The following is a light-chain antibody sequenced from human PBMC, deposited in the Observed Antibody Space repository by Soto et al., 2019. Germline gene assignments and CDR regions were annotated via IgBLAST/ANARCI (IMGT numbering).Light chain of an antibody. CDR2: EVS. J-gene: IGLJ7*01. Sequence: QAVVTQPASVSGSPGQSITISCTGTSSDVGGYNYVSWYQHHPGKAPKLMIYEVSNRPSGVSNRFSGSKSGNTASLIISGLQAEDEADYYCSSYTSSSTLVFGGGTQLTVL. CDR3: SSYTSSSTLV. V-gene: IGLV2-14*01. CDR1: SSDVGGYNY.